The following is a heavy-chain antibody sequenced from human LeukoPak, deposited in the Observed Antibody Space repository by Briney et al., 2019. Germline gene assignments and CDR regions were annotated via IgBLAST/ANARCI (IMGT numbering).Heavy chain of an antibody. D-gene: IGHD3-10*01. V-gene: IGHV3-30*02. CDR3: AKPFGDYDDY. CDR1: GFTFSSYG. CDR2: IRYDGSNK. Sequence: GGSLRLSCAASGFTFSSYGMHWVRQAPGKGLEWVAFIRYDGSNKYYSDSVKGRFTISRDNSKNTLNLQMNSLRVEDTAVYYCAKPFGDYDDYWGQGTLVTVSS. J-gene: IGHJ4*02.